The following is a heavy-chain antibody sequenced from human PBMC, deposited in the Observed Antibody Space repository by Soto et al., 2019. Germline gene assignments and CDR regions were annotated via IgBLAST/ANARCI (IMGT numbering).Heavy chain of an antibody. CDR2: INPSGGST. J-gene: IGHJ6*02. Sequence: ASVKVSCKESGYTFTSYYMHWVRQAPGQGLEWMGIINPSGGSTSYAQKFQGRVTMTRDTSTSTVYMELSSLRSEDTAVYYCARGKDGGSYQPYYYYYVMDVWGQATAVPVSS. V-gene: IGHV1-46*01. CDR1: GYTFTSYY. D-gene: IGHD1-26*01. CDR3: ARGKDGGSYQPYYYYYVMDV.